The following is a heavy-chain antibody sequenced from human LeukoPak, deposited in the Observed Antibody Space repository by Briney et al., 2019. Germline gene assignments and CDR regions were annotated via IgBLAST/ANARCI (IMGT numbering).Heavy chain of an antibody. Sequence: ASVKVSCNASGYAFTSYYMHWVRHAPGQGHEWLGIINPSGGSTSYAQKFQGRVTMTRDTSTSTVYMELSSLRSEDTAVYYCSSTSGRFDYWGQGTLVTVSS. V-gene: IGHV1-46*01. J-gene: IGHJ4*02. CDR1: GYAFTSYY. D-gene: IGHD2-2*01. CDR3: SSTSGRFDY. CDR2: INPSGGST.